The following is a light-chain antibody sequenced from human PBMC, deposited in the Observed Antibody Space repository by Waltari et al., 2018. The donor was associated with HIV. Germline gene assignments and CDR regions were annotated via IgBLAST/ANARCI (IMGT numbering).Light chain of an antibody. J-gene: IGKJ4*01. V-gene: IGKV1-12*01. CDR1: RGVSSW. CDR3: QQSNTFPLT. Sequence: DIQVTQSPSSVSASVGDRVTLTCRASRGVSSWLAWYQQRPGKAPKLLIYGISTLQSGVPSRFSGGGSGTDFTLTINSLQTEDSATYYCQQSNTFPLTFGGGTKVEIK. CDR2: GIS.